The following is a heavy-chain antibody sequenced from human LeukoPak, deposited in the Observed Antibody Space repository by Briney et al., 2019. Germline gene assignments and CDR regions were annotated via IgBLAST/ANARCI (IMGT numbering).Heavy chain of an antibody. J-gene: IGHJ4*02. CDR2: INHSGST. Sequence: GALRLSCAVYGGSFSGYYWSWIRQPPGKGLEWIGEINHSGSTNCNPSLKSRVTISVDTSKNQFSLKLSSVTAADTAVYYCARGRGYGSGSYCYWGQGTLVTVSS. V-gene: IGHV4-34*01. D-gene: IGHD3-10*01. CDR3: ARGRGYGSGSYCY. CDR1: GGSFSGYY.